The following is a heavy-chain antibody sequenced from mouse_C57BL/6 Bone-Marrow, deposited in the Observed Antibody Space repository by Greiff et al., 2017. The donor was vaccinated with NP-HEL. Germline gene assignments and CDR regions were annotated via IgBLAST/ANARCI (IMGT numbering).Heavy chain of an antibody. J-gene: IGHJ1*03. CDR1: GYTFTSYW. D-gene: IGHD2-1*01. V-gene: IGHV1-7*01. CDR3: LYGNYVGYFDV. CDR2: INPSSGYT. Sequence: QVQLQQSGAELVKPGASVKLSCKASGYTFTSYWMHWVKQRPGQGLEWIGYINPSSGYTKYNQKFKDKATLTADKSSSTAYMQLSSLTYDDSAVYCGLYGNYVGYFDVWGTGTTVTVSS.